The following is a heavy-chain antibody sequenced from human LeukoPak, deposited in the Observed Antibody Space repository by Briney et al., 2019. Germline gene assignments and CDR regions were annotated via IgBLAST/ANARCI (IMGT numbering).Heavy chain of an antibody. D-gene: IGHD1-26*01. V-gene: IGHV4-59*01. J-gene: IGHJ1*01. CDR1: GASIRNYY. CDR2: IYYSGST. CDR3: ASGRDLLTYFQH. Sequence: KPSETPSLTRTVPGASIRNYYWSRIRQSPGKGPELVGHIYYSGSTNYNPSLKSRVTISVDTSKNQFSLKLSSVTAADTAVYYCASGRDLLTYFQHWGQGTLVTVSS.